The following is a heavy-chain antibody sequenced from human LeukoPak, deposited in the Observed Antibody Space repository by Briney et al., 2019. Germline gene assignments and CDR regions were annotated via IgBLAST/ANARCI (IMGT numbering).Heavy chain of an antibody. CDR2: IYSSGST. J-gene: IGHJ4*02. CDR1: GDSMSRKY. D-gene: IGHD3-22*01. Sequence: SETLSLTCTVSGDSMSRKYWSWIRQPAGKGLEWIGRIYSSGSTDYNPSLKSRLTMSVDTSTNQFSLKLSSVTAADTAVYYCARSGRYDSRGPYFDYWGQGTLVTVSS. V-gene: IGHV4-4*07. CDR3: ARSGRYDSRGPYFDY.